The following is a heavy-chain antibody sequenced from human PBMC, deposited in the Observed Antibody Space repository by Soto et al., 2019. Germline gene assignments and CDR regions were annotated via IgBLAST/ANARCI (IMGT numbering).Heavy chain of an antibody. D-gene: IGHD1-1*01. CDR2: IIPILGIA. CDR3: ARVGTTGTTGIVDY. Sequence: QVQLVQSGAEVKKPGSSVKVSCKASGGTFSSYTISWVRQAPGQGLEWMGRIIPILGIANYAQKFQGRVTXXAXKXKSTAYMELSSLRSEDTAVYYCARVGTTGTTGIVDYWGQGTLVTVSS. V-gene: IGHV1-69*02. CDR1: GGTFSSYT. J-gene: IGHJ4*02.